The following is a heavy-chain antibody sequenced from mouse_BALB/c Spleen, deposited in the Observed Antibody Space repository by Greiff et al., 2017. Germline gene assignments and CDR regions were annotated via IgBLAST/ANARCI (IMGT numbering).Heavy chain of an antibody. V-gene: IGHV1-69*02. CDR2: IYPSDSYT. J-gene: IGHJ3*01. CDR3: TRKDYYGSSFAY. D-gene: IGHD1-1*01. Sequence: VQLQQPGAELVRPGASVKLSCKASGYTFTSYWINWVKQRPGQGLEWIGNIYPSDSYTNYNQKFKDKATLTVDKSSSTAYMQLSSPTSEDSAVYYCTRKDYYGSSFAYWGQGTLVTVSA. CDR1: GYTFTSYW.